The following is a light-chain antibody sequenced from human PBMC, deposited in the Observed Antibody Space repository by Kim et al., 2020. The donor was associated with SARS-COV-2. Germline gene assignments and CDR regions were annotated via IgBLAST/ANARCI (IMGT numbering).Light chain of an antibody. CDR2: DVS. Sequence: GQSLTISCTGTSSVVCGYNSVSWYQQHPGKAPKLMIYDVSERASGVSNRFSGSQSGNTASLTISGLRAEDEADYYCSSHTTSSTYVFGSGTKVTVL. J-gene: IGLJ1*01. V-gene: IGLV2-14*03. CDR3: SSHTTSSTYV. CDR1: SSVVCGYNS.